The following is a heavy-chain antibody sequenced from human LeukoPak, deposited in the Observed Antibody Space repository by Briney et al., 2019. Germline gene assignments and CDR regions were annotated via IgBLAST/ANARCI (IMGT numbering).Heavy chain of an antibody. J-gene: IGHJ6*03. CDR1: GGSISSGDYY. CDR2: IYYSGST. D-gene: IGHD2-2*01. V-gene: IGHV4-30-4*08. CDR3: ARVPQLLDSNYYYYYMDV. Sequence: PSETLSLTCTVSGGSISSGDYYWSWIRQPPGKGLEWIGYIYYSGSTYYNPSLKSRVTISVDTSKNQFSLKLSSVTAADTAVYYCARVPQLLDSNYYYYYMDVWGKGTTVTVSS.